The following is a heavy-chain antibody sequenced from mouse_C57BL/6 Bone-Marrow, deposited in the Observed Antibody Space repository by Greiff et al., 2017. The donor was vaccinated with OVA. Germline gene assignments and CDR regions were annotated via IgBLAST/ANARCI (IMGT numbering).Heavy chain of an antibody. Sequence: VQLQQSGAELVRPGASVTLSCKASGYTFTDYEMHWVKQTPVHGLEWIGAIDPETGGTAYNQKFTGKAILTADKSSSTAYMELRSLTSEASAVYYCRETTVRYFDVWGTGTTVTVSS. J-gene: IGHJ1*03. CDR1: GYTFTDYE. V-gene: IGHV1-15*01. D-gene: IGHD1-1*01. CDR2: IDPETGGT. CDR3: RETTVRYFDV.